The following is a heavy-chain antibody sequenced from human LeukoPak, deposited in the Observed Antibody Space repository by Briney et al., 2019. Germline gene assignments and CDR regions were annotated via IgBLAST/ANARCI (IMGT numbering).Heavy chain of an antibody. CDR1: GFTFSSYA. J-gene: IGHJ6*02. D-gene: IGHD2-2*01. CDR3: AREYCSSTSCYQSVRNYYYGMDV. CDR2: ISYDGSNK. Sequence: GGSLRPSCAASGFTFSSYAMPWVRQAPGKGLERVAVISYDGSNKYYADSVKGRFTISRDNSKNTLYLQMNSLRAEDTAVYYCAREYCSSTSCYQSVRNYYYGMDVWGQGTTVTVSS. V-gene: IGHV3-30-3*01.